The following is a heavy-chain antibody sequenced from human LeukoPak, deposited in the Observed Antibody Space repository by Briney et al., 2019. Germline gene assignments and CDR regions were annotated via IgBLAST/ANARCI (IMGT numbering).Heavy chain of an antibody. D-gene: IGHD3-9*01. Sequence: GGSLRLSCAVSGFTFSRYWMTWVRQAPGKGLEWVANIKVDGSEKYYVDAVKGRFTISRDNAKNTLYLQMNTLRVEDTAVYYCTRDLMDYDVSTGLHHYYMDVWGQGTTVTVSS. J-gene: IGHJ6*02. CDR3: TRDLMDYDVSTGLHHYYMDV. CDR1: GFTFSRYW. CDR2: IKVDGSEK. V-gene: IGHV3-7*01.